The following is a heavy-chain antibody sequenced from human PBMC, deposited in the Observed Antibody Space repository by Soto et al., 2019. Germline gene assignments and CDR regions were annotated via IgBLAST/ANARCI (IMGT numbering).Heavy chain of an antibody. CDR3: ARHGYSNSWYPRDFED. CDR2: INPSDDIT. D-gene: IGHD6-13*01. Sequence: ASVKVSCKASGFSFRDYFMHWVRQAPGQGLEWMGIINPSDDITNYAQRFQGRVTITRDASTSTVYMDLSGLRYEDTAVYYCARHGYSNSWYPRDFEDWGQGTLVTVSS. J-gene: IGHJ4*02. V-gene: IGHV1-46*01. CDR1: GFSFRDYF.